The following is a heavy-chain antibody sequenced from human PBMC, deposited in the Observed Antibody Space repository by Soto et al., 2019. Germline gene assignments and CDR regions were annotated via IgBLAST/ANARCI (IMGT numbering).Heavy chain of an antibody. CDR3: ARVPIIAVAGTNYYGMDV. V-gene: IGHV1-2*04. D-gene: IGHD6-19*01. Sequence: GASVKVSCKASGFTFTSSAVQWVRQARGQRLEWMGWINPSSGGTNYAQKFQGWVTMTRDTSISTAYMELSRLRSDDTAVYYCARVPIIAVAGTNYYGMDVWGQGTTVTVSS. CDR2: INPSSGGT. CDR1: GFTFTSSA. J-gene: IGHJ6*02.